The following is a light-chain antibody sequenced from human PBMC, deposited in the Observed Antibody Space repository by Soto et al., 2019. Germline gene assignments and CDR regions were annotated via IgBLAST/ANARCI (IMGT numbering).Light chain of an antibody. CDR2: GAS. Sequence: EILMAQSPATLSVSPGERATLSCRASQSVGANLAWYQQKPGQAPRLLIYGASTRATGVPARFSGSDSGTEFTLTISSLQPEDFALYYCQQYNRWPLTFGGGTTVEIK. CDR1: QSVGAN. V-gene: IGKV3-15*01. CDR3: QQYNRWPLT. J-gene: IGKJ4*01.